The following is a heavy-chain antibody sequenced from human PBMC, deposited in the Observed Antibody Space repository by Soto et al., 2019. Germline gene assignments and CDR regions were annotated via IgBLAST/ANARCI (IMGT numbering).Heavy chain of an antibody. CDR1: GGSISSYY. D-gene: IGHD6-19*01. Sequence: ETLSLTCTVSGGSISSYYWSWIRQPPGKGLEWIGYIYYSGSTNYNPSLKSRVTISVDTSKNQFSLKLSSVTAADTAVYYCARVASSGWYDYFDYWGQGTLVTVSS. V-gene: IGHV4-59*01. CDR2: IYYSGST. J-gene: IGHJ4*02. CDR3: ARVASSGWYDYFDY.